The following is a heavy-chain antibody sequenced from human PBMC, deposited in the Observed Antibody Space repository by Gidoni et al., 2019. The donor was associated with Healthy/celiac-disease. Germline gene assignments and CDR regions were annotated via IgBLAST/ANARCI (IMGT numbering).Heavy chain of an antibody. J-gene: IGHJ3*02. CDR3: ASTLYNWNPDDAFDI. CDR2: IYTSGST. D-gene: IGHD1-20*01. Sequence: QVQLQESGPGLVKPSETLSLTCTVSGGSISSYYWSWIRQPAGKGLEWIGRIYTSGSTNYNPSLKSRVTMSVDTSKNQFSLKLSSVTAADTAVYYCASTLYNWNPDDAFDIWGQGTMVTVSS. CDR1: GGSISSYY. V-gene: IGHV4-4*07.